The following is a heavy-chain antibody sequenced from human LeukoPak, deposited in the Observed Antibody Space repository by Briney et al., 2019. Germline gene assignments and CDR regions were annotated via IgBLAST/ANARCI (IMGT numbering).Heavy chain of an antibody. D-gene: IGHD1-26*01. J-gene: IGHJ4*02. CDR3: ARSPVRGSYFSDY. CDR1: GGSISSYY. CDR2: IYYSGST. V-gene: IGHV4-59*01. Sequence: PSETLSLTCTVSGGSISSYYWSWIRQPPGKGLEWIGYIYYSGSTNYNPSLKSRVTISVDTSKNQFSLKLSSVTAADTAVYYCARSPVRGSYFSDYWGQGTLVTVSS.